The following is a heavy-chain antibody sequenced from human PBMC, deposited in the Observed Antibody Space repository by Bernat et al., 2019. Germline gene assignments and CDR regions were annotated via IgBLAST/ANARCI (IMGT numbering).Heavy chain of an antibody. CDR1: GFTVSSNY. CDR2: IYSDGST. V-gene: IGHV3-66*04. D-gene: IGHD3-3*01. CDR3: ARQDDFWGGFVV. J-gene: IGHJ5*02. Sequence: VQLVESGGGVVQPGRSLRLSCAASGFTVSSNYMSWVRQAPGKGLEWVSTIYSDGSTYYADSVKGRFVSSRDNSKNTLFLHMSRLRADDMALYYCARQDDFWGGFVVWGQGTLVTVSS.